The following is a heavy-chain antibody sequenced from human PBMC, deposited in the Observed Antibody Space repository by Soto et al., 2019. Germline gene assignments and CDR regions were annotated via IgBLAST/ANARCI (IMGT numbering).Heavy chain of an antibody. Sequence: EVQLVESGGGLVQPGRSLRLSCAASGFTFDAYAMHWVRQAPGKGLELVSGISWNRGSIGYADSVKGRFTIPRDNAKNFLVLQMNRLRDGDTALYYCAGALDYGDYVNAFDIRGQGTMVTVSS. CDR3: AGALDYGDYVNAFDI. CDR2: ISWNRGSI. CDR1: GFTFDAYA. D-gene: IGHD4-17*01. V-gene: IGHV3-9*01. J-gene: IGHJ3*02.